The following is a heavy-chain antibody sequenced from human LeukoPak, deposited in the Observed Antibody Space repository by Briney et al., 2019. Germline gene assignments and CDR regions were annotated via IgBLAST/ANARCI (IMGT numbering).Heavy chain of an antibody. Sequence: SETLFLTCTVSGGSISSYYWSWIRQPPGKGLEWIGEINHSGSTNYNPSLKSRVTISVDTSKNQFSLKLSSVTAADTAVYYCARLAVGITVVRGVRDYWGQGTLVTVSS. V-gene: IGHV4-34*01. CDR2: INHSGST. J-gene: IGHJ4*02. CDR3: ARLAVGITVVRGVRDY. CDR1: GGSISSYY. D-gene: IGHD3-10*01.